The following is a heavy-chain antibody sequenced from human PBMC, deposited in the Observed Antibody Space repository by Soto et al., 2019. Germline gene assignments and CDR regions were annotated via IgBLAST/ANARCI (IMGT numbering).Heavy chain of an antibody. V-gene: IGHV4-30-4*01. D-gene: IGHD6-19*01. CDR3: ARASAVVGTPLVH. CDR1: GDSTSSGDYY. CDR2: IYYTGST. J-gene: IGHJ4*02. Sequence: SETLSLTGSVSGDSTSSGDYYWSWIRQPPGKGLEWIGFIYYTGSTFHNPSLRSQVSISLDTSKNQFSLKLSSVTAADTAVYYCARASAVVGTPLVHWGLGTLVTVS.